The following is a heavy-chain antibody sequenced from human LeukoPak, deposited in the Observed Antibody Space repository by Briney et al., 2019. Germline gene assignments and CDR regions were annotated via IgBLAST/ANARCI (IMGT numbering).Heavy chain of an antibody. CDR2: IIPIFGTA. J-gene: IGHJ4*02. V-gene: IGHV1-69*05. Sequence: SVKVSCKASGGTFSSYAISWVRQAPGQGLEWMGRIIPIFGTANYAQKFQGRVTITTDESTSTAYMELSSLRSEDTAVYYCAREPRYYYDSSGYYYFDYWDQGTLVTVSS. CDR3: AREPRYYYDSSGYYYFDY. CDR1: GGTFSSYA. D-gene: IGHD3-22*01.